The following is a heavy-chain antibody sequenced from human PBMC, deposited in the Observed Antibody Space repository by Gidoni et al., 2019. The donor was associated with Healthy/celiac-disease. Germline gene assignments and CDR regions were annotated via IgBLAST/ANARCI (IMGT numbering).Heavy chain of an antibody. Sequence: EVQLLESGGGLVQPGGSLRLSCAASGFTFSSYAIIWVRQAPGKGLGWVSAIGGSGGRTYYADSVKGRFTISRDNSKNTLYLQMNSLRAEDTAVYYCAKDNLVPDIVVVPAAIFYYGMDVWGQGTTVTVSS. V-gene: IGHV3-23*01. CDR3: AKDNLVPDIVVVPAAIFYYGMDV. D-gene: IGHD2-2*01. J-gene: IGHJ6*02. CDR2: IGGSGGRT. CDR1: GFTFSSYA.